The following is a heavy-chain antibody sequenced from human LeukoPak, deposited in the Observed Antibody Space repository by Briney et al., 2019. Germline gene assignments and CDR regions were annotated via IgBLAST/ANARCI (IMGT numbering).Heavy chain of an antibody. CDR3: ARGNIAAAGIHY. D-gene: IGHD6-13*01. CDR2: INGDGSST. V-gene: IGHV3-74*01. Sequence: ETLSLTCTVSGGSISSGGYYWMHWVRQAPGKGLVWVSRINGDGSSTTYVDSVMGRFTISRDNAKNTLYLQMNSVRAEDTAVYYCARGNIAAAGIHYWGQGTLVIVSS. J-gene: IGHJ4*02. CDR1: GGSISSGGYYW.